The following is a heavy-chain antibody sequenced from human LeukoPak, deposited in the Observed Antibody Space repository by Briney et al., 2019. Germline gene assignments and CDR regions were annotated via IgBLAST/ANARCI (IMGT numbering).Heavy chain of an antibody. J-gene: IGHJ3*02. Sequence: SETLSHTCAVYGGSFSGYYWSWIRQPPGKGLEWIGEINHSGSTNYNPSLKSRVTISVDTSKNQFSLKLSSVTAADTAVYYCARSRVKLERLLSRPSRGAFDIWGQGTMVTVSS. CDR1: GGSFSGYY. CDR2: INHSGST. CDR3: ARSRVKLERLLSRPSRGAFDI. D-gene: IGHD1-1*01. V-gene: IGHV4-34*01.